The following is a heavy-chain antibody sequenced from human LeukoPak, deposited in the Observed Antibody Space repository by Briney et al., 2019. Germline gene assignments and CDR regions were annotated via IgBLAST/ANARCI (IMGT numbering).Heavy chain of an antibody. CDR3: ARGDGDYAGMAFDI. J-gene: IGHJ3*02. V-gene: IGHV5-51*01. Sequence: GESLEISRKGSGCLFTSYWIGRVRQLPGQSLEWMGIIYPGDSDTRYSPSFQGQVTISADKSISTAYLQWSSLKASDTAMYYCARGDGDYAGMAFDIWGQGTMVTVSS. D-gene: IGHD4-17*01. CDR1: GCLFTSYW. CDR2: IYPGDSDT.